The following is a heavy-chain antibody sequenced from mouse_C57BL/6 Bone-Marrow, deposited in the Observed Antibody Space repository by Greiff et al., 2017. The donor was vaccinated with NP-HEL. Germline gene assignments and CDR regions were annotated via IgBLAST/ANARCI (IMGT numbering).Heavy chain of an antibody. CDR2: INPSNGGT. D-gene: IGHD3-2*02. CDR3: ARSSDSSGPPYAMDY. V-gene: IGHV1-53*01. Sequence: QVQLKQPGTELVKPGASVKLSCKASGYTFTSYWMHWVKQRPGQGLEWIGNINPSNGGTNYNEKFKSKATLTVDKSSSTAYMQLSSLTSEDSAVYYCARSSDSSGPPYAMDYWGQGTSVTVSS. J-gene: IGHJ4*01. CDR1: GYTFTSYW.